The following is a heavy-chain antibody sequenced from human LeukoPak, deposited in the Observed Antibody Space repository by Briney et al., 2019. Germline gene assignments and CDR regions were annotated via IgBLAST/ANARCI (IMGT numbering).Heavy chain of an antibody. CDR3: ARRDSSGWYYFDY. V-gene: IGHV3-7*01. J-gene: IGHJ4*02. CDR2: IKEDGSAQ. Sequence: GGSLRLSCAASGFTFNSYWMSWVRQAPGKGLEWVANIKEDGSAQYYVDSVKGRFTISRDNAKNSLNLQMNSLRAEDTAVYYCARRDSSGWYYFDYWGQGTLVTVSS. D-gene: IGHD6-19*01. CDR1: GFTFNSYW.